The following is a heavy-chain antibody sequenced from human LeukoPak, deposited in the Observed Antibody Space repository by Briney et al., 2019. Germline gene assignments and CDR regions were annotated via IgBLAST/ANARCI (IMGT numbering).Heavy chain of an antibody. V-gene: IGHV1-2*02. J-gene: IGHJ5*02. CDR2: IHPKSGGT. Sequence: VSVKVSCKAFGYTFTDYYLHWVRQAPGQGLEWMGRIHPKSGGTTYAQNFQGRVTMTSDTSISTVYMELNSLRSDDTAVYYCARPYQLPNWFDPWGQGTLVTVSS. CDR3: ARPYQLPNWFDP. D-gene: IGHD2-2*01. CDR1: GYTFTDYY.